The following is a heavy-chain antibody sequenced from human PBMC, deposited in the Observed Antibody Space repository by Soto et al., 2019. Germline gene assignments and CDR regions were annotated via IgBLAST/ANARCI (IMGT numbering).Heavy chain of an antibody. J-gene: IGHJ3*02. CDR1: GYTFTTYW. Sequence: PGESLKISCKGSGYTFTTYWIGWVRQMPGKGLEWMGIIYAGDYDTIYSPSFQGQVTISADKSISTAYLQWYSLKASDTAMYYCARKYCISTSCARSGSDIWGQGTTVTVSS. CDR2: IYAGDYDT. V-gene: IGHV5-51*01. CDR3: ARKYCISTSCARSGSDI. D-gene: IGHD2-2*01.